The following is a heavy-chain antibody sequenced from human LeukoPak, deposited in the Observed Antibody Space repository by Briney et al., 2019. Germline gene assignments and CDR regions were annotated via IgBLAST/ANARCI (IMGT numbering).Heavy chain of an antibody. Sequence: SQTLSLTCAISGDSVSSNSAAWNWIRPSPSRGLEWLGRTYYRSKWYNDYAVSVKSRITVNPDTSKNQFSLQLNSVTPEDTAVYYCARSRIYCSSTSCSDFDYWGQGTLVTVSS. D-gene: IGHD2-2*01. J-gene: IGHJ4*02. CDR2: TYYRSKWYN. V-gene: IGHV6-1*01. CDR3: ARSRIYCSSTSCSDFDY. CDR1: GDSVSSNSAA.